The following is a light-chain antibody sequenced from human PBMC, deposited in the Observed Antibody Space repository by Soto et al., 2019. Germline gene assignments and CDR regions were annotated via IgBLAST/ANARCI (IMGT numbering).Light chain of an antibody. V-gene: IGKV3-11*01. CDR3: QQRSNWPLT. J-gene: IGKJ4*01. Sequence: EIVLTQSPATLSLSPGEGATLSCRASQSVSNYLAWYQQKPGQAPRLLIFDASKRATGIPARFSGSGSGTDCTLTISSLEPEDFAVYYCQQRSNWPLTFGGGTKVEIK. CDR2: DAS. CDR1: QSVSNY.